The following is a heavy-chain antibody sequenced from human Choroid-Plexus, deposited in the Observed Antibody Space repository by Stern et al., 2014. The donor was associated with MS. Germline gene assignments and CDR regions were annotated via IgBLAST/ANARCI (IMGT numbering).Heavy chain of an antibody. V-gene: IGHV3-7*01. CDR2: IKEDGTEK. Sequence: EVQLVESGGGLVQPGGSLTISCTAAGFTFGNYWMTCVRQAPGKGLEWVANIKEDGTEKNYVDAVKGRFTISRDNARNSLNLKMNSLRVEDTALYYWARVYNTIYGIVTQRGSGMDVWGQGTTVIVSS. J-gene: IGHJ6*02. CDR1: GFTFGNYW. D-gene: IGHD3-3*01. CDR3: ARVYNTIYGIVTQRGSGMDV.